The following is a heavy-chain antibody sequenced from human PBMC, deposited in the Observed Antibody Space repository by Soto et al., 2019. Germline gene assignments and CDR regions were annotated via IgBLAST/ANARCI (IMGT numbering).Heavy chain of an antibody. CDR2: TYYRSRWYN. J-gene: IGHJ6*03. CDR1: GDSVSSNSAA. CDR3: AGTTSHQWYYMDV. Sequence: QVQLQESGPGLVKHSQTLSLTCAISGDSVSSNSAAWNWIRLSPSRGLEWLARTYYRSRWYNDYAASVRSRITVNPDTSKNQFSLQLTSVTPEDTAVYYCAGTTSHQWYYMDVWGKGTMVTVSS. V-gene: IGHV6-1*01. D-gene: IGHD1-7*01.